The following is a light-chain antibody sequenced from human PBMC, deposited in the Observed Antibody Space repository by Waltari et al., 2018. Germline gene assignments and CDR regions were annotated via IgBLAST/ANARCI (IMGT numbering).Light chain of an antibody. J-gene: IGKJ4*01. Sequence: DIQMTQSPSSLSASVGDRVTITCRASQSISSYLNWYQQKPGKAPKLPIYAASSLQSGVPSRCSGSGSGTDFTLTISSLQPEDFATYYCQQSYSTPLTFGGGTKVEIK. CDR3: QQSYSTPLT. CDR1: QSISSY. V-gene: IGKV1-39*01. CDR2: AAS.